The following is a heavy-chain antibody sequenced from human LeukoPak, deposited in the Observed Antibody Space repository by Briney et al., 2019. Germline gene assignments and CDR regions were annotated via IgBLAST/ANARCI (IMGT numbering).Heavy chain of an antibody. Sequence: SETLSLTCTVSGGSISSSSSYWGWIRQPPGKGLEWIGSIYYSGNTYYNPSLKSRVTISVDTSKNDFSLKLTSVTAADTAVYYCAREGTGLVIITASFDYWGQGILVTVSS. D-gene: IGHD3-9*01. V-gene: IGHV4-39*07. CDR1: GGSISSSSSY. CDR3: AREGTGLVIITASFDY. J-gene: IGHJ4*02. CDR2: IYYSGNT.